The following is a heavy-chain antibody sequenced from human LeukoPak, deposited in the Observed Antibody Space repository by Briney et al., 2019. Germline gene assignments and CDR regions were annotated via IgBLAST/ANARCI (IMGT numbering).Heavy chain of an antibody. V-gene: IGHV3-23*01. CDR2: ISGSGGST. D-gene: IGHD2-8*01. Sequence: GGSLRLSCAASGFTFSSYAMSWVRQAPGKGLEWVSAISGSGGSTYYADSVKGRFTISRDNSKNTLYLLMNSLRAEDTAVYYCAKPYCTNGVCPEYFQHWGQGTLVTVSS. CDR1: GFTFSSYA. CDR3: AKPYCTNGVCPEYFQH. J-gene: IGHJ1*01.